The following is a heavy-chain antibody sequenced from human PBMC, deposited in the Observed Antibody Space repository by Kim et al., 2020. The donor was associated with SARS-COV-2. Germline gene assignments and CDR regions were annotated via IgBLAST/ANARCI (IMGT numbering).Heavy chain of an antibody. CDR3: AKGRGLEWLLITDY. CDR2: ISGSGGST. Sequence: GGSLRLSCAASGFTFSSYAMSWVRQAPGKGLEWVSAISGSGGSTYYADSVKGRFTISRDNSKNTLYLQMNSLRAEDTAVYYCAKGRGLEWLLITDYWGQGTLVTVSS. J-gene: IGHJ4*02. CDR1: GFTFSSYA. D-gene: IGHD3-3*01. V-gene: IGHV3-23*01.